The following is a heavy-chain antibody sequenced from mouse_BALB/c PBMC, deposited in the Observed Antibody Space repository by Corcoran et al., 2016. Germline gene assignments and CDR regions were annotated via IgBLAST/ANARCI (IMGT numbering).Heavy chain of an antibody. Sequence: EVQLQQSGPELVKPGASVTMSCKASGYTFTSYVMHWVKQKHGQGLEWIGYINPYNDGTKYNEKFKGKATLTSDKSSSTAYMELSSLTSEDSAVYYCAREGFHYAMYYLGQGTSVTVSP. CDR2: INPYNDGT. V-gene: IGHV1S136*01. CDR3: AREGFHYAMYY. J-gene: IGHJ4*01. CDR1: GYTFTSYV.